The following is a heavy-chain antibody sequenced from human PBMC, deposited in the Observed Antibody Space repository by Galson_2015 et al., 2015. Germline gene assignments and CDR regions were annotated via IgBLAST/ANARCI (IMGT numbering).Heavy chain of an antibody. CDR3: ARDAGGSIAVAGTFFYYYYGMDV. CDR1: GYTFTSYG. CDR2: ISAYNGNT. V-gene: IGHV1-18*01. D-gene: IGHD6-19*01. J-gene: IGHJ6*02. Sequence: SVKVSCKASGYTFTSYGISWVRQAPGQGLEWMGWISAYNGNTNYAQKLQGRVTMTTDTSTSTAYMELRSLRSDDTAVYYCARDAGGSIAVAGTFFYYYYGMDVWGQGTTVTVSS.